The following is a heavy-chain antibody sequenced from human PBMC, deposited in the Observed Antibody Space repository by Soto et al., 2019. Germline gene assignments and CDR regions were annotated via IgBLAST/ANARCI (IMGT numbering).Heavy chain of an antibody. CDR1: GYTFTDYY. CDR2: INPNSGGT. V-gene: IGHV1-2*04. J-gene: IGHJ6*02. CDR3: ARFSLGIEYCGGDCSSVSRNGMDV. Sequence: ASVKVSCKASGYTFTDYYMHWVRQAPGQGLEWMGWINPNSGGTNYAQKFQGWVTMTRDTSISTAYMELSRLRSDDTAVYYCARFSLGIEYCGGDCSSVSRNGMDVWGQGTTVTVSS. D-gene: IGHD2-21*02.